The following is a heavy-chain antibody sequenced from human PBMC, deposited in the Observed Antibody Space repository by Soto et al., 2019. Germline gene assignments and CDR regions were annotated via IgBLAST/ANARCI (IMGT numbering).Heavy chain of an antibody. CDR1: GGSISSGGYY. CDR3: ARGRSSTSPYPIGY. CDR2: IDYSGST. Sequence: QVQLQESGPGLVKPSQTLSLTCTVSGGSISSGGYYWSWIRQHPGKGLEWIGDIDYSGSTYYNPSLKSRVTISVDTSKNQFSLKLSSVTAADTAVYYCARGRSSTSPYPIGYWGQGTLVTVSS. J-gene: IGHJ4*02. D-gene: IGHD2-2*01. V-gene: IGHV4-31*03.